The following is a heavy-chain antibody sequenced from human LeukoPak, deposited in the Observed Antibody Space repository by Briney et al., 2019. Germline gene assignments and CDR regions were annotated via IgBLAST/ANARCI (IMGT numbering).Heavy chain of an antibody. V-gene: IGHV3-11*01. J-gene: IGHJ4*02. CDR2: ISSSGSTI. CDR3: AKDWGLLWFGELGPYFDY. D-gene: IGHD3-10*01. Sequence: GGSLRLSRAASGFTFSDYYMSWIRQAPGKGLEWVSYISSSGSTIYYADSVKGRFTISRDNSKNTLYLQMNSLRAEDTAVYYCAKDWGLLWFGELGPYFDYWGQGTLVTVSS. CDR1: GFTFSDYY.